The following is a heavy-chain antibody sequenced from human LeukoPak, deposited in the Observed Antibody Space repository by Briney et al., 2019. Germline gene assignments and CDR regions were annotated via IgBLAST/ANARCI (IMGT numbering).Heavy chain of an antibody. V-gene: IGHV4-39*01. D-gene: IGHD3-22*01. CDR1: GGSISSSSYY. CDR3: ARRMVVVAPDAFDI. J-gene: IGHJ3*02. Sequence: SETLSLTCTVSGGSISSSSYYWGWIRQPPGQGLEWIGSIYYSRSTYYNPSLKSRVTISVDTSKNQFSLKLSSVTAADTAVYYCARRMVVVAPDAFDIWGQGTMVTVSS. CDR2: IYYSRST.